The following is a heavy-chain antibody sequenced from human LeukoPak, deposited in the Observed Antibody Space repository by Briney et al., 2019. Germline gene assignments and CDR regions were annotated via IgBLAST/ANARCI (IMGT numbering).Heavy chain of an antibody. CDR1: GGSISGFR. CDR2: SYSDGNS. Sequence: SETLSLTCTVSGGSISGFRWTWIRQPPGKGLQWIGYSYSDGNSKQHPSLKSRVTISVDTSKKQFSLKLTSVTAADTAVYFCARVDSCGGDYCIDYWGQETRVSVFS. CDR3: ARVDSCGGDYCIDY. D-gene: IGHD2-21*01. V-gene: IGHV4-59*01. J-gene: IGHJ4*02.